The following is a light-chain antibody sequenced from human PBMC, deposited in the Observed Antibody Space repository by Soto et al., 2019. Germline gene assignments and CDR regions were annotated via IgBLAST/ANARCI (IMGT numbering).Light chain of an antibody. CDR2: GAS. J-gene: IGKJ2*01. CDR3: QHYGSSLPYT. Sequence: EIGLTQSPGTLSLSPGERATLSCRASQSVSTSYLAWYQQKPGQAPRLLIYGASSRATGIPDRFSGSGSGTDFTLTISRLEPEDLAVYYCQHYGSSLPYTFGQGTKLEIK. CDR1: QSVSTSY. V-gene: IGKV3-20*01.